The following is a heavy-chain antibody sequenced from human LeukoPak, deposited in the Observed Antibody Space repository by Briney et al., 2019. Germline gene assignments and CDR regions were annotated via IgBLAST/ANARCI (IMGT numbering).Heavy chain of an antibody. CDR3: ATDVDPTYGSGSYSTDY. CDR1: GFTFSSYS. Sequence: GGSLRLSCAASGFTFSSYSMNWVRQAPGKGLEWVSSISSSSSYRHYADSVKGRFTISRDNAKNSLYLQMNSLRAEDTAVYYCATDVDPTYGSGSYSTDYWGQGTLVTVSS. CDR2: ISSSSSYR. J-gene: IGHJ4*02. V-gene: IGHV3-21*01. D-gene: IGHD3-10*01.